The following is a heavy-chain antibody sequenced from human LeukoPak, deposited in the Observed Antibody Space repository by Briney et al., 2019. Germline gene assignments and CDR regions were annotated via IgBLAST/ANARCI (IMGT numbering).Heavy chain of an antibody. CDR3: ARYRCKTTSGCEDTDAFDT. D-gene: IGHD2/OR15-2a*01. CDR1: GYTFTANC. J-gene: IGHJ3*02. Sequence: ASVKVSCKTSGYTFTANCMQWVRQAPGQGLEWMGWLNPNSGATKYARKFQGRVTMTRDTSINTAYMELSRLTSDDTAVYYCARYRCKTTSGCEDTDAFDTWGQGTMVIVSS. CDR2: LNPNSGAT. V-gene: IGHV1-2*02.